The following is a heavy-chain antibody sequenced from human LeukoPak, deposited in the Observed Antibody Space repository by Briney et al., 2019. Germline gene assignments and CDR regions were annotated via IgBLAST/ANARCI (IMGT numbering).Heavy chain of an antibody. CDR3: AKDQVAAGPTWGFDY. V-gene: IGHV3-23*01. Sequence: GGSLRLSCAASGFTFSSYAMSWVRQAPGKGLEWVSAISGSGGSTYYADSVKGRFTVSRDNSKNTLYLQMNSLRAEDTAVYYCAKDQVAAGPTWGFDYWGQGTLVTVSS. CDR1: GFTFSSYA. D-gene: IGHD6-13*01. CDR2: ISGSGGST. J-gene: IGHJ4*02.